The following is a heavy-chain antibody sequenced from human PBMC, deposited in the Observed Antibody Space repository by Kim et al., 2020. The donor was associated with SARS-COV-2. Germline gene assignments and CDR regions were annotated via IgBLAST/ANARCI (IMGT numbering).Heavy chain of an antibody. CDR1: GYTFTGYY. CDR3: ARESRSSWYENWFDP. J-gene: IGHJ5*02. V-gene: IGHV1-2*06. D-gene: IGHD6-13*01. CDR2: INPNSGGT. Sequence: ASVKVSCKASGYTFTGYYMHWVRQAPGQGLEWMGRINPNSGGTNYAQKFQGRVTMTRDTSISTAYMELSRLRSDDTAVYYCARESRSSWYENWFDPWDQGTLVTVSS.